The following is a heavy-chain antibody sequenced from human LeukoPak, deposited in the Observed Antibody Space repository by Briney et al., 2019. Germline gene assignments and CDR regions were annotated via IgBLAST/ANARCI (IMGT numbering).Heavy chain of an antibody. Sequence: NPSETLSLTRTVSGGSISSYYWSWIRQPPGKGLGWVGDIYYTGSTNYNSSLKSRVTISVDTSKNQFSLKVSSVTAADTAVYYCARGPDASGYYSNWFDPWGQGNLVTVSS. D-gene: IGHD3-22*01. J-gene: IGHJ5*02. V-gene: IGHV4-59*01. CDR2: IYYTGST. CDR1: GGSISSYY. CDR3: ARGPDASGYYSNWFDP.